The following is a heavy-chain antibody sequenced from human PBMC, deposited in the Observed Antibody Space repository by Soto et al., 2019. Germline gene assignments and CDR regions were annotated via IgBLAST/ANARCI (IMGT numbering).Heavy chain of an antibody. CDR2: IYSGGST. V-gene: IGHV3-53*01. CDR1: GFTVSSNY. Sequence: GGSLRLSCAASGFTVSSNYMGWVRQAPGKGLEWVSVIYSGGSTYYADSVKGRFTISRDNSKNTLYLQMNSLRAEDTAVYYCARTQWLGTFLYYWGQGTLVTVSS. CDR3: ARTQWLGTFLYY. D-gene: IGHD6-19*01. J-gene: IGHJ4*02.